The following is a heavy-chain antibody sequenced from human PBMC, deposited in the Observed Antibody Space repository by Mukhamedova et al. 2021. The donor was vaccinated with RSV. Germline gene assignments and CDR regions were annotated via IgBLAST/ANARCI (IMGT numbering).Heavy chain of an antibody. V-gene: IGHV1-24*01. Sequence: WGGGFDPEDGETIYAQKFQGRVTMTEDTSTDTAYMELSSLRSEDTAVYYCATGGVGRLKYYYYGMDAWGQGTTVTV. D-gene: IGHD1-26*01. CDR2: FDPEDGET. CDR3: ATGGVGRLKYYYYGMDA. J-gene: IGHJ6*02.